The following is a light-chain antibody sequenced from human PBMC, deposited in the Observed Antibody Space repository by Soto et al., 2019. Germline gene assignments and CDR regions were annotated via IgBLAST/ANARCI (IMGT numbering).Light chain of an antibody. CDR2: GAS. CDR3: QQYNKWPPWT. V-gene: IGKV3D-15*01. Sequence: EIVMTQSPATPSVSPGERATLSCRASQSVSGNLAWYQQKPGQAPRLLIYGASTRATGIPARFSGSGSGTEFTLIISSLQSEDFAVYYCQQYNKWPPWTFGQGTKVEIK. CDR1: QSVSGN. J-gene: IGKJ1*01.